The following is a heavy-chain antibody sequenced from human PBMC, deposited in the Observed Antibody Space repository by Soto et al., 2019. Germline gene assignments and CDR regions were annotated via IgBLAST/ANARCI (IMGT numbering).Heavy chain of an antibody. D-gene: IGHD4-17*01. CDR2: ISAYNGNT. Sequence: QVQLVQSGAEVKKPGASVKVSCNASGYTFTSYGISCVRQAPGQGLEWMGWISAYNGNTNYAQKLQGRVTMTTDKSASTAYMELRSLRSDDTAVYYCARDWETTVTTQPDYWGQGTLVTVSS. J-gene: IGHJ4*02. CDR3: ARDWETTVTTQPDY. CDR1: GYTFTSYG. V-gene: IGHV1-18*01.